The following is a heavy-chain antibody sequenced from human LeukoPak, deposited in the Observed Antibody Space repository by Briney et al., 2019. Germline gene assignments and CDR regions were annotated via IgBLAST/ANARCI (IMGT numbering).Heavy chain of an antibody. CDR3: AKTVVNCSGGSCYPQVFDY. V-gene: IGHV3-23*01. D-gene: IGHD2-15*01. CDR2: ISGSGGST. CDR1: GFTFSSYA. Sequence: GGSLRLSCAASGFTFSSYAMSWVRQAPGKGLEWVSAISGSGGSTYYADSVKGRFTISRDNSKNTLYLQMNSLRAEDTAVYHCAKTVVNCSGGSCYPQVFDYWGQGTLVTVSS. J-gene: IGHJ4*02.